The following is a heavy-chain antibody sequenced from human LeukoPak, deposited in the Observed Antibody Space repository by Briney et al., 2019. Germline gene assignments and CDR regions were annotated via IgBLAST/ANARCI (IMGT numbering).Heavy chain of an antibody. D-gene: IGHD6-13*01. J-gene: IGHJ4*02. Sequence: SGGSLRLSCAASGFTFSSYAMHWVRQAPGKGLEWVAVISYDGSNKYYADSVKGRFTISRDNSKNTLYLQMNSLRAEDTAVYYCARDSLYCGSGNWYRSTKLEAPDDYWGQGTLVTVSS. CDR3: ARDSLYCGSGNWYRSTKLEAPDDY. V-gene: IGHV3-30*01. CDR1: GFTFSSYA. CDR2: ISYDGSNK.